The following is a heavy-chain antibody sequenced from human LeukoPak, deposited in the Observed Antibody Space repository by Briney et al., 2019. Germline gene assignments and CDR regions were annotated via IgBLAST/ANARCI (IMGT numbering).Heavy chain of an antibody. CDR1: GGSISNYY. CDR3: ARDGGNGRFDY. Sequence: PSETLSLTCTVSGGSISNYYWSWIRQPPGKALEWIGCIYYTGSTNYNPSLKSRVTISVDTSKNQFSLKLSSVTAADTAVYYCARDGGNGRFDYWGQGTLVTVSS. J-gene: IGHJ4*02. CDR2: IYYTGST. D-gene: IGHD4-23*01. V-gene: IGHV4-59*01.